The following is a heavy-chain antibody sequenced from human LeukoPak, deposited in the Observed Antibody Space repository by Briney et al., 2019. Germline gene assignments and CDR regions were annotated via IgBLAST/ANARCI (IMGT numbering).Heavy chain of an antibody. CDR3: AKVLGMYGSSGYAWYFDY. Sequence: PGGSLRLSCAASGFTFSSYAMSWVRQAPGKGLEWVSSISGSGVSTYYADSVQGRFTISRDNSKSALYLQMNSLRAEDTAVYYCAKVLGMYGSSGYAWYFDYWGQGTLVTVSS. J-gene: IGHJ4*02. D-gene: IGHD6-25*01. CDR1: GFTFSSYA. CDR2: ISGSGVST. V-gene: IGHV3-23*01.